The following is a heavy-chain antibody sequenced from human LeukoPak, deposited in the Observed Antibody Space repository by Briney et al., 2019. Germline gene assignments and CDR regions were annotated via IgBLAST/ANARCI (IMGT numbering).Heavy chain of an antibody. J-gene: IGHJ6*03. CDR2: IFPSGGEI. CDR3: AKFGSRLRSYYYYMDV. V-gene: IGHV3-23*01. D-gene: IGHD3-10*01. Sequence: GGSLRLSCAASGFTFSTFAMIWVRQPPGKGLEWVSSIFPSGGEIHYADSVRGRFTISRDNSKSTLSLQMNSLRAEDTAVYYCAKFGSRLRSYYYYMDVWGKGTTVTISS. CDR1: GFTFSTFA.